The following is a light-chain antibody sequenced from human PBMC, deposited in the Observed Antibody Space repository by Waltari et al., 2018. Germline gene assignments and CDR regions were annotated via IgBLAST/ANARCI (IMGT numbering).Light chain of an antibody. Sequence: SYDLTQPPSVSVSPGQTARITCFGNPLPEKHAYWYQQSPGQAPVLVIYKDTERPSGIPERFSGSRSGTAVTLTISEVQAEDEADYYCQSEDSSTDYYVFGTGTKVTVL. CDR2: KDT. CDR3: QSEDSSTDYYV. V-gene: IGLV3-25*03. J-gene: IGLJ1*01. CDR1: PLPEKH.